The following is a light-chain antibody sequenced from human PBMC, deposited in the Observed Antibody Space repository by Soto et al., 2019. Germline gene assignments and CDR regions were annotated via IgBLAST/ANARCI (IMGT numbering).Light chain of an antibody. Sequence: EVFLTQSPSTLSLSPWERATLSCRASQSVSSYLAWYQQKPGQPPRLLIYAASTRAAGIPDRFGGSGSGRDFNFTISRLEPEDFAVYYCQQYGSPHWTFGQGTKVDIK. CDR1: QSVSSY. CDR3: QQYGSPHWT. V-gene: IGKV3-20*01. J-gene: IGKJ1*01. CDR2: AAS.